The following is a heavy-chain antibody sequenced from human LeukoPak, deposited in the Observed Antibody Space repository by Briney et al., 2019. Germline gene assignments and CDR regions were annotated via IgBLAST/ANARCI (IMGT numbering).Heavy chain of an antibody. CDR1: GFTFTNAW. CDR3: TTYGSGSYNH. V-gene: IGHV3-15*01. D-gene: IGHD3-10*01. J-gene: IGHJ5*02. CDR2: IQFKTDGGTT. Sequence: PGGSLRLSCAASGFTFTNAWMSWVRQAPGKGLEWVGRIQFKTDGGTTDYAAPVRGRFTISGDDSENTLYLQMNSLRTEDTAVYYCTTYGSGSYNHWGQGTLVTVST.